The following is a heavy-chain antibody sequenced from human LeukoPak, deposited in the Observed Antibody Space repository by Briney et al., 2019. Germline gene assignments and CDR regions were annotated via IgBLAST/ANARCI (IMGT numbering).Heavy chain of an antibody. CDR2: ISYDGSNK. Sequence: QPGGSLRLSCAASGFTFSSYAMHWVRQAPGKGLEWVAVISYDGSNKYYADSVKGRFTISRDNSKNTLYLQMNSLRAEDTAVYYCARATGYYFDYWGQGTLVTVSS. V-gene: IGHV3-30-3*01. CDR1: GFTFSSYA. CDR3: ARATGYYFDY. J-gene: IGHJ4*02. D-gene: IGHD3-10*01.